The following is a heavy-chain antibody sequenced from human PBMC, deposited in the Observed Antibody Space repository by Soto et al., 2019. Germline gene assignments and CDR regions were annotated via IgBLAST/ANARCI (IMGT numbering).Heavy chain of an antibody. D-gene: IGHD3-10*01. V-gene: IGHV3-66*01. CDR2: IYSGGST. CDR3: ARDGWFGEAYFDY. Sequence: EVQLVESGGGLVQPGGSLRLSCAASGFTVSSHYMSWVRQAPGKGLEWVSVIYSGGSTYYADSVKGRFTISRDNSKNTLYLQMNSLRAEDTAVYYCARDGWFGEAYFDYWGQGTLVTVSS. CDR1: GFTVSSHY. J-gene: IGHJ4*02.